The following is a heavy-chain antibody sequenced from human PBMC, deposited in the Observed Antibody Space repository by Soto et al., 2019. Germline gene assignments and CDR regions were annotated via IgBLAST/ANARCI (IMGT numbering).Heavy chain of an antibody. CDR1: GGSVSSGSYY. V-gene: IGHV4-61*01. CDR3: ARDGYSSSSYFDP. CDR2: IYYSGST. D-gene: IGHD6-6*01. J-gene: IGHJ4*02. Sequence: SETLSLTCTVSGGSVSSGSYYWSWIRQPPGKGLEWIGYIYYSGSTNYNPSLKSRVTISVDTSKNQFSLKLSSVTAADTAVYYCARDGYSSSSYFDPWGQGTLVTVSS.